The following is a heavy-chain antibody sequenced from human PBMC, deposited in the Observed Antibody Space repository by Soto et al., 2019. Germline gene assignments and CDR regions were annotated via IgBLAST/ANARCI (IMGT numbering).Heavy chain of an antibody. CDR3: ARDNNDFWSLYPLAFDY. V-gene: IGHV4-34*01. Sequence: SETLSLTCAVYGGSFSGYYWSWIRQPPGKGLEWIGEINHSGSTNYNPSLKSRVTISVDMSSNHFSLKLTSVTAADTAVYYCARDNNDFWSLYPLAFDYWGQGALVTVSS. CDR1: GGSFSGYY. CDR2: INHSGST. D-gene: IGHD3-3*01. J-gene: IGHJ4*02.